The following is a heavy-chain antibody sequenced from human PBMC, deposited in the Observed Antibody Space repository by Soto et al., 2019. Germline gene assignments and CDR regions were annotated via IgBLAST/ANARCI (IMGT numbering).Heavy chain of an antibody. CDR1: GGSISSGGYY. Sequence: QVQLQESGPGLVKPSQTLSLTCTVSGGSISSGGYYWRWIRQHPGQGLEWIGYIYYSGSTYDNPYLKSRVTISVDTSKNQFSLKLSSVTAADTAVYYCARLHYDGSGSFDYWGQGTLVTVSS. V-gene: IGHV4-31*03. CDR3: ARLHYDGSGSFDY. J-gene: IGHJ4*02. D-gene: IGHD3-10*01. CDR2: IYYSGST.